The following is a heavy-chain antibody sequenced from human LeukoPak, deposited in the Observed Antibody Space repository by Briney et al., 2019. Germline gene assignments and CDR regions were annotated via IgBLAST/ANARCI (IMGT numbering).Heavy chain of an antibody. V-gene: IGHV3-30*02. D-gene: IGHD6-13*01. CDR2: IRYDGSNK. CDR3: ARSYSSTPQYYYYYMDV. J-gene: IGHJ6*03. Sequence: GGSLRLSCAASGFIFSSYAMHWVRQAPGKGLEWVAFIRYDGSNKYYADSVKGRFTISRDNSKNTLYLQMNSLRAEDTAVYYCARSYSSTPQYYYYYMDVRGKGTTVTVSS. CDR1: GFIFSSYA.